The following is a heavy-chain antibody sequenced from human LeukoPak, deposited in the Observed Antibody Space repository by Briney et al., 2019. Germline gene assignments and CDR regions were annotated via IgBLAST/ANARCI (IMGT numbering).Heavy chain of an antibody. J-gene: IGHJ4*02. CDR1: GFTFSSYA. Sequence: GGSLRLSCAASGFTFSSYALSWVRQAPGKGLEWVSAISGSGGSTYYADSVKGRFTISRDNSKNTLYLQMNSLRAEDTAVYYCAKGGRYQLLFAYWGQGTLVTVSS. V-gene: IGHV3-23*01. CDR2: ISGSGGST. CDR3: AKGGRYQLLFAY. D-gene: IGHD2-2*01.